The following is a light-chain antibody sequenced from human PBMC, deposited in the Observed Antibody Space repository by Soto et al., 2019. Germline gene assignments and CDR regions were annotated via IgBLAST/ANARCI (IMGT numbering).Light chain of an antibody. J-gene: IGKJ2*01. CDR1: QTVSGNY. CDR2: GAS. V-gene: IGKV3-20*01. Sequence: IVLTQSPGTLSLSPGDRATLSCGASQTVSGNYLAWYQQKPGQVPRLLIYGASSRAIGIPDRFSGSGSGTDFTLTIDRLELEDFAVYYCQQYDFSPPLYTFGQGTKLEIK. CDR3: QQYDFSPPLYT.